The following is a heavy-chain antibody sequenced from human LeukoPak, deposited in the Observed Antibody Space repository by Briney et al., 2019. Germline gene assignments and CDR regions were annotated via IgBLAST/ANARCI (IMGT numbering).Heavy chain of an antibody. Sequence: GGSLRLSCAASGFMFSNYEMIWVRQAPGKRLEWVANIKQDGSEKYYVDSVKGRFTISRDNAKNSLYLQVNSLRAEDTAVYYCARDLDGGDYWGQGTLVTVSS. J-gene: IGHJ4*02. CDR3: ARDLDGGDY. V-gene: IGHV3-7*01. D-gene: IGHD2-15*01. CDR1: GFMFSNYE. CDR2: IKQDGSEK.